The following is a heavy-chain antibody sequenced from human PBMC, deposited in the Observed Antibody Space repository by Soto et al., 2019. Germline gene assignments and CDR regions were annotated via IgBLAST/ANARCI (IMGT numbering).Heavy chain of an antibody. CDR2: VSVPSGDT. J-gene: IGHJ4*02. V-gene: IGHV1-18*01. CDR1: GYTFTSFG. D-gene: IGHD2-15*01. Sequence: ASVKVSCKASGYTFTSFGISWVRQAPGQGLEWVGWVSVPSGDTSSAQNFQGRVTVTTDTSTSTAYMEVGSLRSDDTAVYYCARTCRSGGSCYLEYWGEGTLVTVSS. CDR3: ARTCRSGGSCYLEY.